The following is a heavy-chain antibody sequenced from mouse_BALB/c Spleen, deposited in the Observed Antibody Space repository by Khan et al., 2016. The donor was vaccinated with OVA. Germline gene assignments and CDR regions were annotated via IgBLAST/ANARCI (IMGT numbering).Heavy chain of an antibody. CDR1: GYTFTSYW. Sequence: DLVKPGASVKLSCKASGYTFTSYWINWIKQRPGQGLEWIGRIAPGSGSTDYNEMFKGKATLTVDTSSSTAYIQFNSLSSEDSAVYFCARKLYYFDYWGQGTTLTVS. CDR3: ARKLYYFDY. J-gene: IGHJ2*01. CDR2: IAPGSGST. V-gene: IGHV1S41*01.